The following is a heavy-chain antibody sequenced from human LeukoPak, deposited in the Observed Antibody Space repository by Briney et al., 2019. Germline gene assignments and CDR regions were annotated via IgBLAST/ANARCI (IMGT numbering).Heavy chain of an antibody. V-gene: IGHV1-46*01. CDR2: ISPSGGST. CDR1: GYTFTIHY. D-gene: IGHD2-2*01. Sequence: GASVKVSFTASGYTFTIHYIHWVRQAPGQGLEWMGIISPSGGSTTYAQKFQGRVTMTRDTSTSTVYMDLSSLRSDDTAVYYCARDVASHMGLANYFDYWGQGALVIVSS. J-gene: IGHJ4*02. CDR3: ARDVASHMGLANYFDY.